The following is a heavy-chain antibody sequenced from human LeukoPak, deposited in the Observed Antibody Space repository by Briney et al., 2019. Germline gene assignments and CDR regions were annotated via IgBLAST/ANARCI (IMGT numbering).Heavy chain of an antibody. V-gene: IGHV4-39*07. J-gene: IGHJ6*03. CDR2: IYYSGST. Sequence: SETLSLTCTVSGGSISSSSYYWGWIRQPPGKGLEWIGSIYYSGSTYCNPSLKSRVTISVDTSKNQFSLKLSSVTAADTAVYYCARDRGSSWGTLYYYYYMDVWGKGTTVTVSS. CDR3: ARDRGSSWGTLYYYYYMDV. D-gene: IGHD6-13*01. CDR1: GGSISSSSYY.